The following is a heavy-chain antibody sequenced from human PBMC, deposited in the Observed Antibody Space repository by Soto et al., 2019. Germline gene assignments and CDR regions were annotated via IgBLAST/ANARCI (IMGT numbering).Heavy chain of an antibody. CDR3: ARPLLRGSPIWPFDY. CDR1: GGSISSSSYY. D-gene: IGHD2-2*01. J-gene: IGHJ4*02. Sequence: SETLSLTCTVSGGSISSSSYYWGWIRQPPGKGLEWIGSIYYSGSTYYNPSLKSRVTISVDTSKNQFSLKLSSVTAADTAVYYCARPLLRGSPIWPFDYWGQGTLVTVSS. V-gene: IGHV4-39*01. CDR2: IYYSGST.